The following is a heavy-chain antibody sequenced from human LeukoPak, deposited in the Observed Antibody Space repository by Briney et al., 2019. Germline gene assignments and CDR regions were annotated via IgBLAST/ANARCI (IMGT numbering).Heavy chain of an antibody. CDR2: ISAYNGNT. D-gene: IGHD3-22*01. CDR1: GYTFTSYG. J-gene: IGHJ4*01. CDR3: ARHSSRGHYYDFDF. V-gene: IGHV1-18*01. Sequence: ASVKVSCKASGYTFTSYGISWVRQAPGQGLEWMGWISAYNGNTNYAQRLQDRVIMTTDTSTSTAYMEVRSLRFEDSAVYFCARHSSRGHYYDFDFWGHGSLVTVSS.